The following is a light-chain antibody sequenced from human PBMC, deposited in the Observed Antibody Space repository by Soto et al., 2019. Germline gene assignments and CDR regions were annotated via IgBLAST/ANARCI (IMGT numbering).Light chain of an antibody. J-gene: IGLJ3*02. CDR2: DVS. CDR1: SGDVGGYNF. V-gene: IGLV2-11*01. Sequence: QSALTQPRSVSGSPGQSVTISCTGASGDVGGYNFVSWYQQHPGKAPTLMIFDVSQRPSGVPDRFSGSKSGNTASLTISGLQAEDEADYCCCSYGGSYTWVFGGGTKVTVL. CDR3: CSYGGSYTWV.